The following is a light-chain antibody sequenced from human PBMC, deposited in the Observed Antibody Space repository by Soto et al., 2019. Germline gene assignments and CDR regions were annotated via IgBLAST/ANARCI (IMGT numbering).Light chain of an antibody. CDR1: QSVPTD. V-gene: IGKV3-11*01. CDR2: DAS. J-gene: IGKJ2*01. CDR3: QHRGNWPRT. Sequence: IVLTQSPATLSLSPGERATLSCRASQSVPTDLSWYQQKPGQAPRLLIYDASNRATDIPARFSGSGSGKDFTLTISSLEPEDFAVYYCQHRGNWPRTFGQGTKLEIK.